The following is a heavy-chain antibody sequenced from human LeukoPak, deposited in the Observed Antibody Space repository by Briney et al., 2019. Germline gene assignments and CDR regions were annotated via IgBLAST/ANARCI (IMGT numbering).Heavy chain of an antibody. V-gene: IGHV1-2*02. Sequence: ASVKVSCKASGYTFTGYYMHWVRQAPGQGLEWMGWINPNSGGTNYAQKFQGRVTMTRDTSISTAYMELCRLRSDDTAVYYCARDPDDSSGMGADWGQGTLVTVSS. J-gene: IGHJ4*02. CDR3: ARDPDDSSGMGAD. CDR2: INPNSGGT. CDR1: GYTFTGYY. D-gene: IGHD3-22*01.